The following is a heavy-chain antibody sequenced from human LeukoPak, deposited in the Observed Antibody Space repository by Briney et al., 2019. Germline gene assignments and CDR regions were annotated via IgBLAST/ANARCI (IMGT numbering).Heavy chain of an antibody. J-gene: IGHJ4*02. V-gene: IGHV1-24*01. Sequence: ASVKVSCKVSGYTLTELSMHWVRQAPGKGLEWMGGFDPEDGETIYAQKFQGRVTMSADTSTDTAYMELSSLRSEDTAVYSCATVNTMVRGVRYAYYFDYWGQGTLVTVSS. D-gene: IGHD3-10*01. CDR2: FDPEDGET. CDR1: GYTLTELS. CDR3: ATVNTMVRGVRYAYYFDY.